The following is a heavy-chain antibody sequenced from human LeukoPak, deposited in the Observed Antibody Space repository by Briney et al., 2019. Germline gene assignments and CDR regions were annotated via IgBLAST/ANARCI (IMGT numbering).Heavy chain of an antibody. CDR2: IYHSGDT. Sequence: PSETLSLTCAVSGYSISSGYYWGWIRQPPGKGLEWIGTIYHSGDTYYNPSLESRLTISLDTSKNQFSLKLSSVTAADTAVYYCARGWFHGDYWGQGTLVTVSS. J-gene: IGHJ4*02. CDR3: ARGWFHGDY. V-gene: IGHV4-38-2*01. D-gene: IGHD6-19*01. CDR1: GYSISSGYY.